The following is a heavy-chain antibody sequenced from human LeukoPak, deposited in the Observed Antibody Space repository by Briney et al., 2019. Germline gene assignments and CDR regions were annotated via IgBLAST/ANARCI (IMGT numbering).Heavy chain of an antibody. J-gene: IGHJ2*01. CDR1: GFTFSSYS. CDR2: ISSSSSYI. V-gene: IGHV3-21*01. CDR3: ARGEAGIYWYFDL. Sequence: SGGSLRLSCAASGFTFSSYSMNWVRQAPGKGLEWVSSISSSSSYIYYADSVKGRFTISRDNAKNSLSLQMNSLRAEDTAVYYCARGEAGIYWYFDLWGRGTLVTVSS. D-gene: IGHD3-16*01.